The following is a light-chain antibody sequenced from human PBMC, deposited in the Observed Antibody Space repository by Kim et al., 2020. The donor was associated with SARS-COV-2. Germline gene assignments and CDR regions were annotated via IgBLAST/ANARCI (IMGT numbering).Light chain of an antibody. CDR1: QSVTSNY. V-gene: IGKV3-20*01. Sequence: EILLTQSPGTLSLSQGERATLSCRASQSVTSNYLAWYQQKPGQAPRLLIYGASSRATGIADRFSGSGSGTDFTLTISRLEPEDFAVYYCQQYATSPALTFGGGTKLDIK. CDR2: GAS. CDR3: QQYATSPALT. J-gene: IGKJ4*01.